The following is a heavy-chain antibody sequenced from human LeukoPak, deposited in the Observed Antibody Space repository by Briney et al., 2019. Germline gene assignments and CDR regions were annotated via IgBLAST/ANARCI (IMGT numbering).Heavy chain of an antibody. J-gene: IGHJ4*02. CDR3: ARNHPAADY. CDR1: GFTFSSYS. D-gene: IGHD2-15*01. CDR2: ISSSSSTI. Sequence: GGSLRLSCAASGFTFSSYSMNWVRQAPGKGLEWVSYISSSSSTIYYADSVKGRFTISRDNAKNSLYPQMNSLRDEDTAVYYCARNHPAADYWGQGTLVTVSS. V-gene: IGHV3-48*02.